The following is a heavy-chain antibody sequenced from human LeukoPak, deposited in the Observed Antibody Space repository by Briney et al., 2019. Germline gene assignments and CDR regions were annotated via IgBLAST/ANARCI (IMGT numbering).Heavy chain of an antibody. CDR3: ARGSAMVRGVTSTPFDY. Sequence: SVKVSCKASGGTFSSYAISWVRQAPGQGLEWMGGIIPIFGTANYAQKLQGRVTMTTDTSTSTAYMELRSLRSDDTAVYYCARGSAMVRGVTSTPFDYWGQGTLVTVSS. V-gene: IGHV1-69*05. J-gene: IGHJ4*02. CDR1: GGTFSSYA. CDR2: IIPIFGTA. D-gene: IGHD3-10*01.